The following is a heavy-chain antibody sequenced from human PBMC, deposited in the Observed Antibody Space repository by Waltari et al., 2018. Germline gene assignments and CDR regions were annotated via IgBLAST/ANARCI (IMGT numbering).Heavy chain of an antibody. V-gene: IGHV3-30*02. CDR3: AKDQYSYGYLDY. J-gene: IGHJ4*02. CDR2: IRYDGSNK. CDR1: GFTFNTYG. D-gene: IGHD5-18*01. Sequence: QEQLVESGGGVVQPGRSLRLSCAASGFTFNTYGVHWVRQAPVKGLEWVAFIRYDGSNKYYADSVKGRFTISRDNSKNTLYLQMNSLRAEDTAVYYCAKDQYSYGYLDYWGQGTLVTVSS.